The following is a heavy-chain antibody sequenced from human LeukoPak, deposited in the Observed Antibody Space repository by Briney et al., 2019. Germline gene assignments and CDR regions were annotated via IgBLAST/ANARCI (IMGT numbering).Heavy chain of an antibody. Sequence: ASVKVSCKASGYTFTSYGISWVRQAPGQGLEWMGWINPNSGGTNYAQRFQGRVTMTRDTSISTAYMELSRLRSDDTAVYYCASPLPSNITAMVRGLYYMDVWGKGTTVTVSS. CDR3: ASPLPSNITAMVRGLYYMDV. J-gene: IGHJ6*03. V-gene: IGHV1-2*02. D-gene: IGHD5-18*01. CDR2: INPNSGGT. CDR1: GYTFTSYG.